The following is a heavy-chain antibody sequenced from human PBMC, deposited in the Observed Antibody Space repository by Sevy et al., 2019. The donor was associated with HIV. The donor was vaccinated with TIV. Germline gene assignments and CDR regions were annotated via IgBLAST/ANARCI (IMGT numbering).Heavy chain of an antibody. CDR2: ISGSGGST. J-gene: IGHJ4*02. Sequence: GGSLRLSCAASGFTFSSYAMSWVRQAPGKGLEWVSAISGSGGSTYYADSVKGRFTISRDNSKNTLYLQMNSLRAEDTAVYHCAKDLTTLFSPINFDYWGQGTLVTVSS. CDR1: GFTFSSYA. D-gene: IGHD3-10*02. CDR3: AKDLTTLFSPINFDY. V-gene: IGHV3-23*01.